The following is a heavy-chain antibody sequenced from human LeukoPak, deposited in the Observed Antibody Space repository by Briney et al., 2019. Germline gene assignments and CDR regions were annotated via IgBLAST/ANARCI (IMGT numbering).Heavy chain of an antibody. CDR3: ARDPPGKYNWFDP. J-gene: IGHJ5*02. D-gene: IGHD1-14*01. CDR2: ISSSGSTI. Sequence: GGSLRLSCAASGFTFSSYEMTWVRQAPGKGLEWVSYISSSGSTIYYADSVKGRFTISRDNAKNSLYLQMNSLRAEDTAVYYCARDPPGKYNWFDPWGQGTLVTVSS. CDR1: GFTFSSYE. V-gene: IGHV3-48*03.